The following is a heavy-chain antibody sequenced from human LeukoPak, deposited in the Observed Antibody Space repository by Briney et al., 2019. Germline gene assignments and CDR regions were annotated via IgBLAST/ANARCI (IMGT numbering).Heavy chain of an antibody. D-gene: IGHD6-13*01. Sequence: SVKVSCKASGGTFSSYAISWVRQAPGQGLEWMGGIIPIFGTANYAQKFQGRVTITTDESTSTAYMELSSLRPEDTAVYYCARAGAYSSSWYDYWGQGTLVTVSS. CDR2: IIPIFGTA. CDR1: GGTFSSYA. J-gene: IGHJ4*02. CDR3: ARAGAYSSSWYDY. V-gene: IGHV1-69*05.